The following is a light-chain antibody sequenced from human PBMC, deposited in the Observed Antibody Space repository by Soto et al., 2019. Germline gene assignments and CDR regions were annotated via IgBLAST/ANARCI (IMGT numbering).Light chain of an antibody. V-gene: IGKV1-5*03. Sequence: DIQMTQSPSTPSASVGDRVTITCRASQRISSWLAWYQQRPGKVPRLLIYKASTLESGVPSRFSGSGSGTEFTLTISSLQPDDFATYYCQLYNSPPWTFGQGTKVEIK. CDR2: KAS. CDR3: QLYNSPPWT. J-gene: IGKJ1*01. CDR1: QRISSW.